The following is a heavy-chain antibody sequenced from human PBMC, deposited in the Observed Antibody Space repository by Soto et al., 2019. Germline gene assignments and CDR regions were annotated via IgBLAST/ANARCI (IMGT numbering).Heavy chain of an antibody. CDR1: GYTFTTNF. CDR3: AKAHSASAAFHS. Sequence: VQLVQSGAEVKKPGASVKISCKASGYTFTTNFIQWIRQAPGQGLEWVGIISPGGGTTVYAQKLQGRVTTTRDKSTSTVYMALRSLRSEATDVYYCAKAHSASAAFHSWSQRTIVIVSS. V-gene: IGHV1-46*03. J-gene: IGHJ3*01. CDR2: ISPGGGTT. D-gene: IGHD3-3*02.